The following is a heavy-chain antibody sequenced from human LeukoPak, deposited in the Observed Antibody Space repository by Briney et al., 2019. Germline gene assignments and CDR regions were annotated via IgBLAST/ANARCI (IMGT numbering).Heavy chain of an antibody. CDR1: GYTFTGYY. J-gene: IGHJ5*02. CDR2: INPNSGGT. Sequence: ASVKVSCKASGYTFTGYYMHWVRQAPGQGLEWMGWINPNSGGTNYAQKFQGRVTMTRDTSISTAYMELSRLRSDDTAVYYCARGLPAAPTNWFDPWGQGTLVTVSS. V-gene: IGHV1-2*02. CDR3: ARGLPAAPTNWFDP. D-gene: IGHD2-2*01.